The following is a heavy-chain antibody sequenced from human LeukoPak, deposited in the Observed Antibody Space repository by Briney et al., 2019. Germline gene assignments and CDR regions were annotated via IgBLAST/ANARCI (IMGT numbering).Heavy chain of an antibody. CDR1: GDSINSHS. Sequence: PSETLSLTCTVSGDSINSHSWSWIRQPPGKGLEWIGFIYTRGGTNYNPSLKSRVTMSGDTSKNQVSLSLNSGTAADTAVYYCARHWIETTKTYSYWFDPWEEGTLVTVSA. V-gene: IGHV4-4*09. CDR2: IYTRGGT. D-gene: IGHD1-1*01. J-gene: IGHJ5*02. CDR3: ARHWIETTKTYSYWFDP.